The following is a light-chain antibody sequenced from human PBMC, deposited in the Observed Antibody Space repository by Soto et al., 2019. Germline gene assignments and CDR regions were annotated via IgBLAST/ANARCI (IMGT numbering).Light chain of an antibody. CDR3: QQYVSTPLT. J-gene: IGKJ4*01. CDR1: QDISTY. CDR2: GAS. Sequence: TQSPSSLSASVGDRVTITCQASQDISTYLAWYQQKPGQAPRLLIYGASSRATGIPDRFSGSGSGTDFTLTISRLEPEDFAVYYCQQYVSTPLTFGGGTKVDIK. V-gene: IGKV3-20*01.